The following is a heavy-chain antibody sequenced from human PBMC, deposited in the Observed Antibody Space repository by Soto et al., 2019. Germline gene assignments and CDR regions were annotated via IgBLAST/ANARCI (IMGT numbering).Heavy chain of an antibody. Sequence: SETLSLTCTVSGGSVSSGDYFWSWIRQPPGKGLEWIGYIYDSGSSYYNPSLKSRVTMSVDTSKNQFSLKLRSVTAADTAMYYCAREKGYISGPKNFDSWGQGTLVTAPQ. CDR2: IYDSGSS. CDR1: GGSVSSGDYF. CDR3: AREKGYISGPKNFDS. D-gene: IGHD5-12*01. J-gene: IGHJ4*02. V-gene: IGHV4-30-4*01.